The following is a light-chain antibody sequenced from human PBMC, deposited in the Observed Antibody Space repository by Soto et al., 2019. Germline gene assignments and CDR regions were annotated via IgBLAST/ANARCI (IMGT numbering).Light chain of an antibody. V-gene: IGKV3-20*01. CDR2: GAS. Sequence: EIVLTQSPGTLSLSPGERATLSCRASQSVSNNYLSLYQQKPGQAPRLLIYGASNRATGIPDRFIGRGSGTDFTLIINGLEPEDFAVYYCQQYGNSPITFGQGTRLEIK. CDR1: QSVSNNY. CDR3: QQYGNSPIT. J-gene: IGKJ5*01.